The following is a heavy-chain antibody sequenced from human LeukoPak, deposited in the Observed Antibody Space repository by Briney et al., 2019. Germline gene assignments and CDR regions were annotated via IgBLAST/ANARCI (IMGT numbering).Heavy chain of an antibody. V-gene: IGHV3-11*06. J-gene: IGHJ4*02. CDR1: GFTFSDYY. Sequence: GGSLTLSCAASGFTFSDYYMSWIRQAPGKGLEWVSYISSGSDYTNYADAVKGRFTISRDNAKNSLYLQMNSLRDEDTAVYYCARRHDYGDFWGQGTLVTVSS. CDR3: ARRHDYGDF. CDR2: ISSGSDYT.